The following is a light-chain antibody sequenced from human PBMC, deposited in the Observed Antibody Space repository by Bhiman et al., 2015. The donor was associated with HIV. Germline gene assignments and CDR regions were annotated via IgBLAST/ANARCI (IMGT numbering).Light chain of an antibody. CDR3: QSADNSGTYKVV. CDR1: NIGSKS. J-gene: IGLJ2*01. CDR2: KDR. Sequence: SYELTQPPSVSVAPGKTARITCGGNNIGSKSVHWYQQKPGQAPILVMYKDRERPSGIPERFSGSSSGTTVTLTISGVQAEDEADYYCQSADNSGTYKVVFGGGTKLTVL. V-gene: IGLV3-25*03.